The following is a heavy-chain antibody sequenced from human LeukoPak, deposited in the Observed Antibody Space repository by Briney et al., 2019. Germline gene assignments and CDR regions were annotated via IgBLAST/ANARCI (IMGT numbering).Heavy chain of an antibody. Sequence: ASAKVSCKASGDTFTRYGISWVRRAPGQGLQWLGWISASNGNTNYAQKFRDRVTMSTDTSTGTAYLDVRSLTSDDTAVYYCARDHSNWNYAPDFWGQGTLVIVSS. J-gene: IGHJ4*02. CDR1: GDTFTRYG. CDR2: ISASNGNT. V-gene: IGHV1-18*01. D-gene: IGHD1-7*01. CDR3: ARDHSNWNYAPDF.